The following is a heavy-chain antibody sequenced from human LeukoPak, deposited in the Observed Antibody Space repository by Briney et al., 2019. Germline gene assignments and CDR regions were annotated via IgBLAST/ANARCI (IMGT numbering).Heavy chain of an antibody. D-gene: IGHD3-22*01. CDR2: FDPEDGET. Sequence: EASVKVSCKVSGYTLTELSMHWVRQAPGKGLEWMGGFDPEDGETIYAQKFQGRVTMTEDTSTDTAYMELSSLRSEDTAVYYCATDLGDSSGYYNWFDPWGQGTLVTVSP. J-gene: IGHJ5*02. V-gene: IGHV1-24*01. CDR3: ATDLGDSSGYYNWFDP. CDR1: GYTLTELS.